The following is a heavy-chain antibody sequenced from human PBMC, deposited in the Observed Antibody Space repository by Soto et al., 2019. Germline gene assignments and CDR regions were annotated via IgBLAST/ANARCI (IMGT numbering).Heavy chain of an antibody. Sequence: RRLSCAASGFTFSSYGMHWVRQAPGKGLEWVAVIWYDGRNTYYADSVKGRFTISRDNSKNTLYLQMNSLRAEDTAVYYCARTAYYYDSSGYYFACSGQVTLVPVSS. J-gene: IGHJ4*02. V-gene: IGHV3-33*01. D-gene: IGHD3-22*01. CDR2: IWYDGRNT. CDR3: ARTAYYYDSSGYYFAC. CDR1: GFTFSSYG.